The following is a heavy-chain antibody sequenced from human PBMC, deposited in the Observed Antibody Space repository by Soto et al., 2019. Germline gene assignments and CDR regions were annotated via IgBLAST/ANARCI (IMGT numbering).Heavy chain of an antibody. CDR1: GGSISFDHYH. J-gene: IGHJ6*02. D-gene: IGHD2-21*02. Sequence: QVQLQESGPGLVRPSQTLSLTCTVSGGSISFDHYHWTWIRQPAGKGLEWIGYIHYSGSVYYHPSLQSRVSMSVDTSKNLFSLKLSSVTAADTAVYFCVREDDGGDRDYYGLDVWGQGTTVTVSS. CDR3: VREDDGGDRDYYGLDV. V-gene: IGHV4-30-4*01. CDR2: IHYSGSV.